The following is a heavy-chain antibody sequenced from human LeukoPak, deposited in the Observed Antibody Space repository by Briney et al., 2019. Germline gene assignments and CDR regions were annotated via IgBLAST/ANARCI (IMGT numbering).Heavy chain of an antibody. CDR2: IIPIFGTA. D-gene: IGHD3-9*01. Sequence: SVKVSCKASGGTFSSYAISWVRQAPGQGLEWMGGIIPIFGTANYAQKFQGRVTITADKSTSTAYMELSSLRSEDTAVYYCASVSPDILTGHYRGSMDVWGKGTTVTVSS. V-gene: IGHV1-69*06. CDR3: ASVSPDILTGHYRGSMDV. J-gene: IGHJ6*04. CDR1: GGTFSSYA.